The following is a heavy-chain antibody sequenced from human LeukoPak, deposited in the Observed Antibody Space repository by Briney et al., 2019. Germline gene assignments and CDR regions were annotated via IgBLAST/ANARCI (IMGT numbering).Heavy chain of an antibody. CDR2: IYPGDSDT. D-gene: IGHD3-9*01. CDR3: ARLPPPCYDILTGSYAFDI. J-gene: IGHJ3*02. Sequence: GESLKISCKGSGYSFTSYWIGWVRQMPGKGLEWMGIIYPGDSDTRYSPSFQGQVTISADKSISTAYLQWSSLKASDTAMYYCARLPPPCYDILTGSYAFDIWGQGTMVTVSS. CDR1: GYSFTSYW. V-gene: IGHV5-51*01.